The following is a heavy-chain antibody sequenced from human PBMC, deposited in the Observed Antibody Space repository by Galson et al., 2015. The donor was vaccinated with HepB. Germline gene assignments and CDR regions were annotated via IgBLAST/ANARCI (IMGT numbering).Heavy chain of an antibody. V-gene: IGHV1-3*01. Sequence: SVKVSCKASGYTFTSYAMHWVRQAPGQRLEWMGWINAGNGNTKYSQKFQGRVTITRDTSASTAYMELSSLRSEDTAVYYCARDRYQGYGDGSFDYWGQGTLVTVSS. CDR3: ARDRYQGYGDGSFDY. J-gene: IGHJ4*02. CDR1: GYTFTSYA. CDR2: INAGNGNT. D-gene: IGHD5-18*01.